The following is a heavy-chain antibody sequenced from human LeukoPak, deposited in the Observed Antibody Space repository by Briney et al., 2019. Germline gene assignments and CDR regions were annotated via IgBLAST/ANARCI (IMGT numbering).Heavy chain of an antibody. CDR1: GFTFSSYG. Sequence: PGGSLRLSCAASGFTFSSYGMSWVRQAPGKGLEWVSSISSSSSYIYYADSVKGRFTISRDNAKNSLYLQMNSLRAEDTAVYYCARDLDYYDSSGYVDYWGQGTLVTVSS. V-gene: IGHV3-21*01. CDR2: ISSSSSYI. J-gene: IGHJ4*02. CDR3: ARDLDYYDSSGYVDY. D-gene: IGHD3-22*01.